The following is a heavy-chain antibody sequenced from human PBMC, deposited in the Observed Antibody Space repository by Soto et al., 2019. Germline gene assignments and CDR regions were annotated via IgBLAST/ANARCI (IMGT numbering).Heavy chain of an antibody. Sequence: QPGGSLRLSCAASGFTFSSYAMHWVRQAPGKGLEWVAVISYDGSNKYYADSVKGRFTISRDNSKNTLYLQMNSLRAEDTAVYYCARDSSGWPGVYYYYGMDVWGQGTTVTVSS. V-gene: IGHV3-30-3*01. D-gene: IGHD6-19*01. CDR3: ARDSSGWPGVYYYYGMDV. CDR1: GFTFSSYA. J-gene: IGHJ6*02. CDR2: ISYDGSNK.